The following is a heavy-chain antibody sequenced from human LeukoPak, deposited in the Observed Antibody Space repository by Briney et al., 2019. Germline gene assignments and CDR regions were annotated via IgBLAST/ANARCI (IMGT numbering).Heavy chain of an antibody. CDR3: ARDAPIAAALYYFDY. V-gene: IGHV4-30-4*01. J-gene: IGHJ4*02. D-gene: IGHD6-13*01. CDR2: IYYSGST. CDR1: GGSISSGDYY. Sequence: PSQTLSLTCTVSGGSISSGDYYWSWIRQPPGKGLEWIGYIYYSGSTYYNPSLMSRVTISVDTSKNQFSLKLSSVTAADTAVYYCARDAPIAAALYYFDYWGQGTLVTVSS.